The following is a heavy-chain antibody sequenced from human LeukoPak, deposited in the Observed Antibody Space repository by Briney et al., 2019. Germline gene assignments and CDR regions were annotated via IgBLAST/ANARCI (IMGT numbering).Heavy chain of an antibody. V-gene: IGHV4-38-2*02. CDR1: GYSISSGYY. CDR2: IYHRGST. Sequence: ASETLSLTCAVSGYSISSGYYWGWIRQPPGKGLEWIGNIYHRGSTYYNPSLKSRVTISVDTSKNQFSLKLRSVTAADTAVYYCARDEGSYCPVGPDSWGQGTLVTVSS. CDR3: ARDEGSYCPVGPDS. J-gene: IGHJ4*02. D-gene: IGHD3-10*01.